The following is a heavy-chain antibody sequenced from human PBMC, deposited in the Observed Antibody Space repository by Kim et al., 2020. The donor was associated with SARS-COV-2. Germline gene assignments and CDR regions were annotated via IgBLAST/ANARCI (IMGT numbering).Heavy chain of an antibody. V-gene: IGHV3-64*01. CDR1: GFSFSTYA. D-gene: IGHD3-9*01. CDR3: ARVIVLTGPIDY. J-gene: IGHJ4*02. Sequence: GGSLRLSCAASGFSFSTYAMQWVRQAPGKGLEYVSGITTNGGGTYYANSVKGRFTISRDNSKNTLYLQMGSLRAEDMAVYYCARVIVLTGPIDYWGQGTLAAVS. CDR2: ITTNGGGT.